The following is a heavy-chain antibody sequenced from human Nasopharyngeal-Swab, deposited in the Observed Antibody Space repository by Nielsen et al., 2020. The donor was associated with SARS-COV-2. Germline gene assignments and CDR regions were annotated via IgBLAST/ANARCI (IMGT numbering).Heavy chain of an antibody. J-gene: IGHJ6*02. Sequence: GSLRLSCTVSGGSVSSGSYYWSWIRQPPGKGLEWIGYIYYSGSTNYNPSLKSRVTISVDTSKNQFSLRLSSVTAADTAVYYCARDYGGSHSLYYHYGMDVWGQGTTVTVSS. CDR2: IYYSGST. CDR1: GGSVSSGSYY. CDR3: ARDYGGSHSLYYHYGMDV. D-gene: IGHD4-23*01. V-gene: IGHV4-61*01.